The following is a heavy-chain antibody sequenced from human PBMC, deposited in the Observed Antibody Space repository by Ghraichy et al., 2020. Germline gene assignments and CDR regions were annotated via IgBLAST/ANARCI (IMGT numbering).Heavy chain of an antibody. D-gene: IGHD6-19*01. CDR1: GFTFSSYA. CDR3: AKDPNFPWHGPRIAVAGHTDY. CDR2: ISGSGGST. J-gene: IGHJ4*02. V-gene: IGHV3-23*01. Sequence: GESLNISCAASGFTFSSYAMSWVRQAPGKGLEWVSAISGSGGSTYYADSVKGRFTISRDNSKNTLYLQMNSLRAEDTAVYYCAKDPNFPWHGPRIAVAGHTDYWGQGTLVTVSS.